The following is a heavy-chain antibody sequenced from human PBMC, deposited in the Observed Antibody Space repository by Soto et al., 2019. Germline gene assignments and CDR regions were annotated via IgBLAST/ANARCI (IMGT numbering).Heavy chain of an antibody. CDR2: LYWNDAA. V-gene: IGHV2-5*01. CDR1: GFSINNGGVG. CDR3: AKRRALRNNLFFDQ. D-gene: IGHD1-1*01. J-gene: IGHJ4*02. Sequence: QITLKVSGQTLVTPTQTLTLVCPLSGFSINNGGVGVGWIRQPPGKAPERLALLYWNDAAWYSPSLRYRLSVTKDAGKNQVVLTTTHMTPGDAGTFYCAKRRALRNNLFFDQGGQGAPVTVAS.